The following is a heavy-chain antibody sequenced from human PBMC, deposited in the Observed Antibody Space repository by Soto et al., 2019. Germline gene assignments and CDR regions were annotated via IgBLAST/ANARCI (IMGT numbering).Heavy chain of an antibody. CDR2: IIPIFGTA. Sequence: SVKVSCKASGGTFSSYASSWVRQATGQGLEWMGGIIPIFGTANYAQKFQGRVTITADESTSTAYMELSSLRSEDTAVYYCARAVGATLAEYFQHWGQGTLVTVSS. D-gene: IGHD1-26*01. CDR1: GGTFSSYA. V-gene: IGHV1-69*13. CDR3: ARAVGATLAEYFQH. J-gene: IGHJ1*01.